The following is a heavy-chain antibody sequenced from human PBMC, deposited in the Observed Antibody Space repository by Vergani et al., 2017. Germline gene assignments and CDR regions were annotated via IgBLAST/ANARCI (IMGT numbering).Heavy chain of an antibody. CDR2: FDPSDDET. Sequence: QVQLVQSGAEVKKPGASVKVSCKASGYTFTSYGISWVRQAPGQGLEWLGGFDPSDDETVYAQKFQGRLSLTEDTSTDTAYMELNSLRSGDTAVYYCATDLRGGGYPRFEFWGQGTLITVSS. J-gene: IGHJ4*02. CDR3: ATDLRGGGYPRFEF. CDR1: GYTFTSYG. V-gene: IGHV1-18*01. D-gene: IGHD1-26*01.